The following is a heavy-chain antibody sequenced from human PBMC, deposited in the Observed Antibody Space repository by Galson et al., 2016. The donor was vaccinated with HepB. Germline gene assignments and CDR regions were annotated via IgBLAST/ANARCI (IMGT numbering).Heavy chain of an antibody. D-gene: IGHD3-10*01. Sequence: SLRLSCAASGFTVSSNYMNWVRQTPGKGLEWVSVIYGDGTTHYADSVRGRFTISRDNSNNMLFLQMNNLRAEDTALYYCARERNFGSGSYAYWGQGTVVTVSS. CDR1: GFTVSSNY. J-gene: IGHJ4*02. CDR3: ARERNFGSGSYAY. V-gene: IGHV3-53*01. CDR2: IYGDGTT.